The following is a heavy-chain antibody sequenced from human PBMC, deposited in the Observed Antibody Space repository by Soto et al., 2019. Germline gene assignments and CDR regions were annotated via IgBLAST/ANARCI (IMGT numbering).Heavy chain of an antibody. CDR1: EFSFSDYW. V-gene: IGHV3-30*03. D-gene: IGHD2-8*01. Sequence: ATEFSFSDYWMAWVRQAPGKGLEWVAVISYDGSNKYYADSVRGRFTISRDNSKNTLYLQMNSLRAEDTAVYYCARDGGYCTNGVCYAHYYYGMDVWGQGTTVTVSS. CDR2: ISYDGSNK. J-gene: IGHJ6*02. CDR3: ARDGGYCTNGVCYAHYYYGMDV.